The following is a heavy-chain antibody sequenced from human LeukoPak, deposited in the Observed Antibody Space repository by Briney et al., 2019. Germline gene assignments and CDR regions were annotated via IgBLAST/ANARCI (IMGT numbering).Heavy chain of an antibody. J-gene: IGHJ4*02. D-gene: IGHD7-27*01. CDR3: ARPHWGFDS. V-gene: IGHV3-7*01. CDR2: IRQDGSEK. CDR1: GFTFSSYW. Sequence: GGSLRLSCAASGFTFSSYWMSWVRQAPGKGREWVASIRQDGSEKHYVDSVKGRFTISRDNAKNSLSLEMNRLRAEDTAIYYCARPHWGFDSWGQGTLVTVSS.